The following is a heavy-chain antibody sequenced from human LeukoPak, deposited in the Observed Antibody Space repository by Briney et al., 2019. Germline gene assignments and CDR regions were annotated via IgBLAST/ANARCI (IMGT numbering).Heavy chain of an antibody. CDR1: GGTFSSYA. V-gene: IGHV1-69*04. CDR3: ARTKDSSGWYTGY. CDR2: IIPILGIA. J-gene: IGHJ4*02. Sequence: ASVKVSCKASGGTFSSYAISWVRQAPGQGLEWMGRIIPILGIADYAQKFQGRVTITADKSTSTAYMELSSLRSEDTAVYYCARTKDSSGWYTGYWGQGTLVTVSS. D-gene: IGHD6-19*01.